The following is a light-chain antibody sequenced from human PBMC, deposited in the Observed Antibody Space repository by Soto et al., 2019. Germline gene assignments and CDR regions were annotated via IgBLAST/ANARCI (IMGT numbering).Light chain of an antibody. Sequence: EIVLTQSPGTLSLSPGERATLSCRAGQSASSRYLAWYQQKPGQAPRLLIYGASSRATGIPDRFSGSGSGKDFTLTISSREPEDFAVYYCQQYGTSPWSFGQGTKVELK. V-gene: IGKV3-20*01. CDR1: QSASSRY. J-gene: IGKJ1*01. CDR2: GAS. CDR3: QQYGTSPWS.